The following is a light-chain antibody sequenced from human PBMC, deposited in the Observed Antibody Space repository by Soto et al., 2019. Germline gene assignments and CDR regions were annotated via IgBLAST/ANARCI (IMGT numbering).Light chain of an antibody. CDR1: QSISSW. CDR3: QQYKSYSPRT. CDR2: DAS. Sequence: DIQMTQSPSTLSASVGDRVTITCRASQSISSWLAWYQQKPGKAPKLLIYDASSLESGVPSRFSGSGSGTEFSLTVSSLQPADFATYYCQQYKSYSPRTFGQGTKLEIK. J-gene: IGKJ2*01. V-gene: IGKV1-5*01.